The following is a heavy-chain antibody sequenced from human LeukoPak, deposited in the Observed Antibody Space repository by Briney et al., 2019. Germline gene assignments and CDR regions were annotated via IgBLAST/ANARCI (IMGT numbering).Heavy chain of an antibody. CDR3: ARNREGSCFD. Sequence: GGSLRLSCAASGLTLSSYWMSWVRQAPGKGLEWVANIKQDGSEQYYVDSVKGRFTIPRDNAKNSLYLQMNSLRAEDTAVYYCARNREGSCFDWGQGTLVTVSS. V-gene: IGHV3-7*05. J-gene: IGHJ4*02. CDR1: GLTLSSYW. CDR2: IKQDGSEQ. D-gene: IGHD2-15*01.